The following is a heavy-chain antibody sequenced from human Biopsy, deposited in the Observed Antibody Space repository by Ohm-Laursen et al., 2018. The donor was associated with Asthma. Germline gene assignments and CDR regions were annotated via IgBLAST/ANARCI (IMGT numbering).Heavy chain of an antibody. J-gene: IGHJ4*02. D-gene: IGHD4-17*01. CDR3: ASDFPKDYVRYNFQF. V-gene: IGHV1-24*01. CDR2: HDHEEGGT. Sequence: ASVKVSCKISGYSLTDLSMHWVRQAPGQGLEWVGGHDHEEGGTVNARRFQGRVTMTEDTSTGTAYMELSSLSSDDTAVYYCASDFPKDYVRYNFQFWGQGTLVTVSS. CDR1: GYSLTDLS.